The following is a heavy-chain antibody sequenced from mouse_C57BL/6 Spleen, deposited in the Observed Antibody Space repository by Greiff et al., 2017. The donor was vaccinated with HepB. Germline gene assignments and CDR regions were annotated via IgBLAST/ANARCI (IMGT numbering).Heavy chain of an antibody. V-gene: IGHV1-50*01. D-gene: IGHD1-1*01. CDR1: GYTFTSYW. J-gene: IGHJ3*01. CDR3: ATTVEGRFAY. Sequence: QVQLQQPGAELVKPGASVKLSCKASGYTFTSYWMQWVKQRPGQGLEWIGEIDPSDSYTNYNQKFKGKATLTVDTSSSTAYMQLSSLTSEDSAVYYCATTVEGRFAYWGQGTLVTVSA. CDR2: IDPSDSYT.